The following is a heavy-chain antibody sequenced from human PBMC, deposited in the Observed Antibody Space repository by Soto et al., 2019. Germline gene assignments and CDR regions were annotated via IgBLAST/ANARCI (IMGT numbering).Heavy chain of an antibody. Sequence: SVKVSCKASGGTFSSYAVSWVRQAPGQGLEWMGGIIPIFGTANYAQKFQGRVTITADESTSTAYMELSSLRSEDTAVYYCARNSYYYGSGSHHYFDYWGQGTLVTVSS. J-gene: IGHJ4*02. CDR2: IIPIFGTA. D-gene: IGHD3-10*01. V-gene: IGHV1-69*13. CDR1: GGTFSSYA. CDR3: ARNSYYYGSGSHHYFDY.